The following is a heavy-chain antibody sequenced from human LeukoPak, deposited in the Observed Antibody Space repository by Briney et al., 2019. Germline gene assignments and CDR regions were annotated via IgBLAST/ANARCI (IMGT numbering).Heavy chain of an antibody. V-gene: IGHV4-4*07. CDR2: IYTSGST. CDR3: ARDRRYYYGSGSYRTWFDP. CDR1: GFTFSSYA. J-gene: IGHJ5*02. Sequence: PGGSLRLSCAASGFTFSSYAMSWIRQPAGKGLEWIGRIYTSGSTNYNPSLKSRVTMSVDTSKNQFSLKLSSVTAADTAVYYCARDRRYYYGSGSYRTWFDPWGQGTLVTVSS. D-gene: IGHD3-10*01.